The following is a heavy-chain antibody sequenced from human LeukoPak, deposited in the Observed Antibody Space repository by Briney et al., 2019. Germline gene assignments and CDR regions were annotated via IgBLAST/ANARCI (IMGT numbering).Heavy chain of an antibody. Sequence: ASVKVSCKASGYTFTGYYMHWVRQAPGQGLEWMGWIYPNSGGTNYAQKFQGRVTMTRDTSISTAYMELSRLRSDDTAVYYCASDTGIAVAGIDAFDIWGQGTMVTVSS. V-gene: IGHV1-2*02. D-gene: IGHD6-19*01. CDR3: ASDTGIAVAGIDAFDI. J-gene: IGHJ3*02. CDR2: IYPNSGGT. CDR1: GYTFTGYY.